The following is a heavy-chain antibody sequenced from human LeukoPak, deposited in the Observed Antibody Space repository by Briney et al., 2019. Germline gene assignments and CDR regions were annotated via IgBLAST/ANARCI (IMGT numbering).Heavy chain of an antibody. V-gene: IGHV3-23*01. J-gene: IGHJ4*02. CDR3: GAAGSSWPLAIDY. CDR1: GFTFSSYA. D-gene: IGHD6-13*01. CDR2: ISGSGGST. Sequence: GGSLRLSCTASGFTFSSYAMSWVRQAPGKGLEWVSAISGSGGSTYYADSVKGRFTISRDNSKNTLYLQMNSLRAEDTAVYYCGAAGSSWPLAIDYWGQGTLVTVSS.